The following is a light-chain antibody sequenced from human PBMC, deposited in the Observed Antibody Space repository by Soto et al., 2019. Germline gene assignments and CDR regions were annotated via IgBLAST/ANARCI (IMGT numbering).Light chain of an antibody. CDR3: QQYHGFPWT. Sequence: VIWMTQSPSLLSASTGDRVTISCRISQGISSHLAWYQQRPGKAPDLLIYDASTLQSGVPSRFSGSGSGTDFPLTISFLQSEDFGTYYCQQYHGFPWTFGQGTKVEIK. J-gene: IGKJ1*01. V-gene: IGKV1D-8*01. CDR2: DAS. CDR1: QGISSH.